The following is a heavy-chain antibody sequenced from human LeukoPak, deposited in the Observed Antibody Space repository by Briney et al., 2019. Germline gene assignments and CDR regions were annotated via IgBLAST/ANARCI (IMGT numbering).Heavy chain of an antibody. CDR1: GFTFSSYA. CDR3: ATTFHYGSGSYCFDY. V-gene: IGHV3-23*01. Sequence: GGSLRLPCAASGFTFSSYAMSWVRQAPGKGLEWVSAISGSGGSTYYADSVKGRFTISRDNSKNTLYLQMNSLRAEDTAVYYCATTFHYGSGSYCFDYWGQGTLVTVSS. J-gene: IGHJ4*02. D-gene: IGHD3-10*01. CDR2: ISGSGGST.